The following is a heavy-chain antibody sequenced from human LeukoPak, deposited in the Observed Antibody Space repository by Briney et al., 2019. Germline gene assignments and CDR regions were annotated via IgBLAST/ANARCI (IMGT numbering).Heavy chain of an antibody. CDR3: ARGDIGAFDL. CDR1: GGSISSYY. J-gene: IGHJ3*01. CDR2: IHYKGNT. Sequence: SETLSLTCSVSGGSISSYYWSWIRQPPGKGLEWIGCIHYKGNTNSNPSLKSRVTISVDTSNAQFSLKLTSVTAADTAMYYCARGDIGAFDLWGQGTMVTVSS. D-gene: IGHD3-16*01. V-gene: IGHV4-59*01.